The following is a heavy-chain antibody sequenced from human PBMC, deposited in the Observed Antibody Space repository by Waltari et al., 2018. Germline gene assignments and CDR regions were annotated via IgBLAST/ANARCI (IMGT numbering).Heavy chain of an antibody. Sequence: QVQLVESGGGVVQPGGSLRLSCAASGFTFSSYAMRWVRQAPGKGLEWVSVIYSGGSTYYADSVKGRFTISRDNSKNTLYLQMNSLRAEDTAVYYCANRDKELRGDYWGQGTLVTVSS. CDR1: GFTFSSYA. J-gene: IGHJ4*02. CDR3: ANRDKELRGDY. D-gene: IGHD1-26*01. CDR2: IYSGGST. V-gene: IGHV3-NL1*01.